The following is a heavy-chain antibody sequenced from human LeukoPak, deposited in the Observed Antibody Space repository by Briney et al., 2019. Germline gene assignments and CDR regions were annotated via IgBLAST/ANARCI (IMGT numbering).Heavy chain of an antibody. Sequence: PSETLSLTCAVYGGSFSGYYWSWIRQPPGKGLEWIGEINHSGSTNYNPSLMSRVTISVDTSKNQFSLKLSSVTAADTAVYYCASMGYFDWSSPFDYWGQGTLVTVSS. V-gene: IGHV4-34*01. D-gene: IGHD3-9*01. J-gene: IGHJ4*02. CDR3: ASMGYFDWSSPFDY. CDR2: INHSGST. CDR1: GGSFSGYY.